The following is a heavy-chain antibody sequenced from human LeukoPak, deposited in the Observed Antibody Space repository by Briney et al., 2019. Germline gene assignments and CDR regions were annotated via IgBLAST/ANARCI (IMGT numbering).Heavy chain of an antibody. D-gene: IGHD3-9*01. CDR1: GFTFSSYA. J-gene: IGHJ5*02. CDR2: IGGRGGTT. Sequence: PGGSLRLSCAASGFTFSSYAMSWVRQAPGKGLEWVSAIGGRGGTTYYADSVMGRFTISRDNSKNTLYLQMNSLRAEDTAVYYCTKGPDFDWLLYWFDPWGQGTLVTVSS. V-gene: IGHV3-23*01. CDR3: TKGPDFDWLLYWFDP.